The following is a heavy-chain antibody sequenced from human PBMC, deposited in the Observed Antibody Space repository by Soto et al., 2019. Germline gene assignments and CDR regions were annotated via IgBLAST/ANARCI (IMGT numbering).Heavy chain of an antibody. CDR2: IIPIFGTA. D-gene: IGHD3-22*01. CDR3: ARGQYYDSRGYYRQFDY. V-gene: IGHV1-69*01. Sequence: QVQLMQSGAEVKKPGSSVKVSCKASGGTFSSYAISWVRQAPGQGLEWMGGIIPIFGTANYAQKFQGRVTITADESTSTAYRELSSLRSEDTAVYYCARGQYYDSRGYYRQFDYWGQGTLVTVSS. J-gene: IGHJ4*02. CDR1: GGTFSSYA.